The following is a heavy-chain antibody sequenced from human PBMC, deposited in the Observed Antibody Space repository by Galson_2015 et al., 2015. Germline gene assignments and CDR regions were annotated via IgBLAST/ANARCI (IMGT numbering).Heavy chain of an antibody. V-gene: IGHV1-69*01. J-gene: IGHJ6*02. CDR1: GGTFSSYA. CDR2: IIPIFGTA. CDR3: ARGGGIVVVPAAQRGPDYYYYGMDV. D-gene: IGHD2-2*01. Sequence: CKASGGTFSSYAISWVRQAPGQGLEWMGGIIPIFGTANYAQKFQGRVTITADESTSTAYMELSSLRSENTAVYYCARGGGIVVVPAAQRGPDYYYYGMDVWGHGTTVTVSS.